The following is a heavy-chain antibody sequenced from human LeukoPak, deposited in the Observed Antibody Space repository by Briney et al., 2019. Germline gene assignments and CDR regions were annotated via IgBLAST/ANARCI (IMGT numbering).Heavy chain of an antibody. CDR1: GFTFRSYA. CDR2: TSGSGGST. V-gene: IGHV3-23*01. D-gene: IGHD5-18*01. CDR3: AKSGGYSYVENFDY. Sequence: GGSLRLSCAASGFTFRSYAMNWVRQAPGKGLEWVSGTSGSGGSTFYADSVKGRFTMSRDNSKDTLYLQMNSLRAEDTAVCYCAKSGGYSYVENFDYWGQGTLVTVSS. J-gene: IGHJ4*02.